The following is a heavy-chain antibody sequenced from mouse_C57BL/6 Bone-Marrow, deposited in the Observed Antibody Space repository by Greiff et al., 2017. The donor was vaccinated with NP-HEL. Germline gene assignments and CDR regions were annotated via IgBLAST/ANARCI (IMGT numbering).Heavy chain of an antibody. Sequence: VQLQQSGAELVRPGASVKLSCTASGFNIKDDYMHWVKQRPEQGLEWIGWIDPENGDTEYASKFQGKATITADTSSNTAYLQLSSLTSEDTAVYYCTTGYCYDSYYFDYWGQGTTLTVSS. CDR2: IDPENGDT. CDR1: GFNIKDDY. CDR3: TTGYCYDSYYFDY. D-gene: IGHD2-12*01. V-gene: IGHV14-4*01. J-gene: IGHJ2*01.